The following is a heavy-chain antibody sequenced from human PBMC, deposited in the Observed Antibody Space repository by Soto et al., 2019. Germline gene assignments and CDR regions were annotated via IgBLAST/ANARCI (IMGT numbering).Heavy chain of an antibody. D-gene: IGHD3-3*01. V-gene: IGHV1-3*01. CDR2: INAGNGNT. J-gene: IGHJ4*02. CDR1: GYTFTSYA. CDR3: ARTTNYDFWSGYYSGLDY. Sequence: QVQLVQSGAEVKKPGASVKVSCKASGYTFTSYAMHWVRQAPGQRLEWMGWINAGNGNTKYSQKFQGRVTSTRDTSARTAYMELSSLRSEDTAVYYCARTTNYDFWSGYYSGLDYWGQGTLVTVSS.